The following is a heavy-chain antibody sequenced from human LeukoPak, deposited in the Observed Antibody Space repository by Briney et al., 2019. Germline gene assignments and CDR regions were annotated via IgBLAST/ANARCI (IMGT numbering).Heavy chain of an antibody. V-gene: IGHV1-2*02. CDR3: ARLSYSSSWYFDY. CDR2: INPNSGGT. Sequence: GASVKVSCKASGYTFTGYYMHWVRQAPGQGLEWMGWINPNSGGTNYAQKFQGRVTMTRDTSISTAYVELSRLRSDDTAVYYCARLSYSSSWYFDYWGQGTLVTVSS. J-gene: IGHJ4*02. CDR1: GYTFTGYY. D-gene: IGHD6-13*01.